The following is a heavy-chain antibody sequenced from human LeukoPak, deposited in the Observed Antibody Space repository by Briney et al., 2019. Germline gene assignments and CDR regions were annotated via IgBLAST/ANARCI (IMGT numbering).Heavy chain of an antibody. V-gene: IGHV3-48*01. CDR3: ARGQDYDFWSGYNWFDP. CDR2: ISSSSSTI. D-gene: IGHD3-3*01. J-gene: IGHJ5*02. Sequence: GAPLRLSCAASGFTFDDYAMHWVRQAPGKGLEWVSYISSSSSTIYYADSVKGRFTISRDNVKNSLYLQMNSLRAEDTAVYYCARGQDYDFWSGYNWFDPWGQGTLVTVSS. CDR1: GFTFDDYA.